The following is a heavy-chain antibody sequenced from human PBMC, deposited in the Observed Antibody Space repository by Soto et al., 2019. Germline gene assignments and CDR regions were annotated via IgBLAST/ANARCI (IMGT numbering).Heavy chain of an antibody. CDR1: GGSISSGGYY. CDR3: ARGSGGSWNDY. D-gene: IGHD2-15*01. V-gene: IGHV4-31*03. CDR2: IYYSGST. J-gene: IGHJ4*02. Sequence: QVQLQESGPGLVKPSQTLSLTCTVSGGSISSGGYYWSWILQHPGKGLEWIGYIYYSGSTYYNPSLKRRVTISVDTSKNQFSLKLSSVTAADTAVYYCARGSGGSWNDYWGQGTLVTVSS.